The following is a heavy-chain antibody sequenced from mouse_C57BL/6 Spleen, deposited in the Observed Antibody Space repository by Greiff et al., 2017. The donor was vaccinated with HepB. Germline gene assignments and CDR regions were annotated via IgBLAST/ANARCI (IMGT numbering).Heavy chain of an antibody. D-gene: IGHD1-1*01. Sequence: EVQLVESGGGLVKPGGSLKLSCAASGFTFSDYGMHWVRQAPEKGLEWVAYISSGSSTIYYADTVKGRFTIPRDNAKNTLFLQMTSLRSEDTAMYYCARRYYGYFDYWGQGTTLTVSS. CDR3: ARRYYGYFDY. CDR1: GFTFSDYG. V-gene: IGHV5-17*01. J-gene: IGHJ2*01. CDR2: ISSGSSTI.